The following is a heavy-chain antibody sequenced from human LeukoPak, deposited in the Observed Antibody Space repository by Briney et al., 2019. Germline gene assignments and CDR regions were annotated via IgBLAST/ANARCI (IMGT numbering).Heavy chain of an antibody. Sequence: PGGSLRLSCAASGFTFSTYSMNWVRQAPGKGLEWVSAISGSGGSTYYADSVKGRFTISRDNSKNTLYLQMNSLRAEDTAVYYCAKGNGDYVKNWFDPWGQGTLVTVSS. CDR3: AKGNGDYVKNWFDP. CDR2: ISGSGGST. D-gene: IGHD4-17*01. CDR1: GFTFSTYS. J-gene: IGHJ5*02. V-gene: IGHV3-23*01.